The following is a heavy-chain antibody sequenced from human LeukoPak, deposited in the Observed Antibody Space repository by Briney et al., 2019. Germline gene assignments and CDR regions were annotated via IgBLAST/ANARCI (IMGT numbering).Heavy chain of an antibody. J-gene: IGHJ4*02. V-gene: IGHV4-34*01. Sequence: PSETLSLTCAVYGGSFSGYYWSWIRQPPGKGLEWIGEINHSGSTNYNPSLKRRVTISVDTSRNQFSLKLSSVTAADTAVYYCARPRVLDSSGFDYWGQGTLVTVSS. CDR1: GGSFSGYY. CDR2: INHSGST. CDR3: ARPRVLDSSGFDY. D-gene: IGHD3-22*01.